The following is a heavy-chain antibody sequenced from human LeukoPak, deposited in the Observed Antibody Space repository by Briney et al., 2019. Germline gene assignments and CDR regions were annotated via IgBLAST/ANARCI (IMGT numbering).Heavy chain of an antibody. Sequence: SETLSLTCSVSGGSLSTYYWTWTRQPPGKGLEWIGFIHQSGSTNYNPSLKSRVTMSVDTSKNQFSLKLSSVTAADTAVYYCARLDPYYGEADYWGQGTLVTVSS. J-gene: IGHJ4*02. V-gene: IGHV4-59*12. CDR2: IHQSGST. CDR1: GGSLSTYY. D-gene: IGHD4-17*01. CDR3: ARLDPYYGEADY.